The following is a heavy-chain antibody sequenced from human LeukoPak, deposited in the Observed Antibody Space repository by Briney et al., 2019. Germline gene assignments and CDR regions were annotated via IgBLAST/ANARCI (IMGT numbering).Heavy chain of an antibody. J-gene: IGHJ5*02. CDR2: INARGDT. Sequence: SETLSLTSADSGGSSNDYYWNWIRHPPGKGLEWVGEINARGDTNFNPSLTSRVTISVDTSTRQFSLTLTSTIAAATAVSYSTRGQVPAALGYNWFDGWGQGTLVTVSA. CDR3: TRGQVPAALGYNWFDG. V-gene: IGHV4-34*01. CDR1: GGSSNDYY. D-gene: IGHD6-25*01.